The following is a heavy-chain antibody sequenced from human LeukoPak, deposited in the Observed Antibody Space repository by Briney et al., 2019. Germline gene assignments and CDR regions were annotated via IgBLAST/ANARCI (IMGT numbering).Heavy chain of an antibody. J-gene: IGHJ4*02. Sequence: GGSLRLSCAVSGFTFNSYAMNWVRQAPGKGLEWVSAISGSGGSTYYADSVKGRFTISRDNSRNTLYLQMNSLRAEDTAVYYCAKRGLRYFDWLPDYWGQGTLVTVSS. D-gene: IGHD3-9*01. CDR2: ISGSGGST. V-gene: IGHV3-23*01. CDR1: GFTFNSYA. CDR3: AKRGLRYFDWLPDY.